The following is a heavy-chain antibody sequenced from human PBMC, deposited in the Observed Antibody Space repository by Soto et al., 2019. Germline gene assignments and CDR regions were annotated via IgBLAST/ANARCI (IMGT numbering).Heavy chain of an antibody. D-gene: IGHD5-12*01. J-gene: IGHJ4*02. V-gene: IGHV3-7*01. CDR3: ERDSGAPLNSGYE. Sequence: PGGSLRLSCAASGFTFSSYWMSWVRQAPGKGLEWVANIKQDGSEKYYVDSVKGRFTISRDNAKNSLYLQMNSLRAEDTAVYYCERDSGAPLNSGYEWGQGTLVTVSS. CDR1: GFTFSSYW. CDR2: IKQDGSEK.